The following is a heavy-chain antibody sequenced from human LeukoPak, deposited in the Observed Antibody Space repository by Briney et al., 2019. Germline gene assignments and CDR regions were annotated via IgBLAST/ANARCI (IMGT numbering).Heavy chain of an antibody. D-gene: IGHD3-22*01. Sequence: GGSLRLSCAASGFTFSSYSMNWVRQAPGKGLEWVSSISSSSSYIYYADSVKGRFTISRDNAKNSLYLQMNSLRAEDTAVYYCARGPPYYYDSSGFDYWGQGTLVTVSS. CDR3: ARGPPYYYDSSGFDY. V-gene: IGHV3-21*01. CDR2: ISSSSSYI. J-gene: IGHJ4*02. CDR1: GFTFSSYS.